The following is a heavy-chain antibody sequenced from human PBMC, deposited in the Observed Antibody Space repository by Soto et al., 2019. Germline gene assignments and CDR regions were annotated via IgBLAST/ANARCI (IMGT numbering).Heavy chain of an antibody. V-gene: IGHV1-69*01. Sequence: QVQLVQSGAEVKKPGSSVKVSCKASGGTFSSYAISWVRQAPGQGLEWMGGIIPIFGTANYAQKFQGRVKNTADESTRTAYMELSSLRSEDTAVYYCARTMYGSGSHYYGMDVWGQGTTVTVSS. CDR2: IIPIFGTA. J-gene: IGHJ6*02. D-gene: IGHD3-10*01. CDR1: GGTFSSYA. CDR3: ARTMYGSGSHYYGMDV.